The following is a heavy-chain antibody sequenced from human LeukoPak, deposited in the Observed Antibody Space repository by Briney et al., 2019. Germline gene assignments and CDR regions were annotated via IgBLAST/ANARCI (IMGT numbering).Heavy chain of an antibody. Sequence: GASVKVSCKASGYTFTSYYMHWVRQAPGQGLEWMGIINPSGGSTSYAQKFQGRVTMTRDTSTSTVYMELSSLRSEDTAVYYCARVRGAVATIRDYYYYGMDVWGQGTTVTVSS. D-gene: IGHD5-12*01. J-gene: IGHJ6*02. CDR2: INPSGGST. CDR1: GYTFTSYY. CDR3: ARVRGAVATIRDYYYYGMDV. V-gene: IGHV1-46*01.